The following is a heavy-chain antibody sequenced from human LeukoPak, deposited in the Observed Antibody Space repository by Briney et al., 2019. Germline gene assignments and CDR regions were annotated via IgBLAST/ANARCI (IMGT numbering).Heavy chain of an antibody. J-gene: IGHJ4*02. CDR1: GFTFSSYW. V-gene: IGHV3-74*01. Sequence: GXSLRLSCAASGFTFSSYWMHWVRQAPGKGLGWVSRINSDGSSTIYADCVKGRFTISRDNAKNTLYLQMNSLRAEDTAVYYCARESSVGAHKAFDFWGQGTLVTVSS. D-gene: IGHD1-26*01. CDR3: ARESSVGAHKAFDF. CDR2: INSDGSST.